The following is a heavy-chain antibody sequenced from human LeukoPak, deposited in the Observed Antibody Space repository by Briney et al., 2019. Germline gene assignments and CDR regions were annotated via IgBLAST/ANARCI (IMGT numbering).Heavy chain of an antibody. Sequence: ASVKVSCKASGYTFTNYGISWVRQAPGQGLEWMGWISAYNGYTDYAQKLQFRVTMTTDTSTSTAYMELRSLRSDDTAVYYCATDRSSGWYSDWGQGTLVTVSS. CDR2: ISAYNGYT. J-gene: IGHJ4*02. CDR3: ATDRSSGWYSD. V-gene: IGHV1-18*01. D-gene: IGHD6-19*01. CDR1: GYTFTNYG.